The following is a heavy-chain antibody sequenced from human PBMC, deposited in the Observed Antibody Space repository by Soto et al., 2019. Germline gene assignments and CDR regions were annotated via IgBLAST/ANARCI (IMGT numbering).Heavy chain of an antibody. J-gene: IGHJ6*02. CDR1: GYTFTSYG. CDR3: ARDATYYDILTGYIPPDYYYGMDV. Sequence: QVQLVQSGAEVKKPGASVKVSCKASGYTFTSYGISWVRQAPGQGLEWMGWISAYNGNTNYAQKLQGRVTMTTDTSTSTAYMELRSLRSDDKAVYYCARDATYYDILTGYIPPDYYYGMDVWGQGTTVTVSS. V-gene: IGHV1-18*01. CDR2: ISAYNGNT. D-gene: IGHD3-9*01.